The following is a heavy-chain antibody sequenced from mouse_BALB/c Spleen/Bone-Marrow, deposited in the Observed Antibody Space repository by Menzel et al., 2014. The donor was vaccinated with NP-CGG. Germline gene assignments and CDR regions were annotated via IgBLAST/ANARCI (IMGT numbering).Heavy chain of an antibody. CDR1: GFTFSSYG. CDR3: ARDSNDY. Sequence: EVQGVESGGGLVQPGGSLKLSCAASGFTFSSYGMSWVRQTPDKRLELVATINSNGGRTYYPDSVKGRFTISRDNAKNTLYLQMSSLKSEDTAMYYCARDSNDYWGQGTTLTVSS. J-gene: IGHJ2*01. V-gene: IGHV5-6-3*01. CDR2: INSNGGRT.